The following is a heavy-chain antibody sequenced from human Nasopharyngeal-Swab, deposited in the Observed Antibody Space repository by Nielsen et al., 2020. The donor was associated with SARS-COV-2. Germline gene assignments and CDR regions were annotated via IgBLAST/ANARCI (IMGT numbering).Heavy chain of an antibody. CDR2: INTNTGNP. V-gene: IGHV7-4-1*02. D-gene: IGHD3-9*01. Sequence: WVRQAPGQGLEWMGWINTNTGNPTYAQGFTGRFVFSLDTSVSTAYLQISSLKAEDTAVYYCAGKENYDILTGYGPGNFDYWGQGTLVTVSS. J-gene: IGHJ4*02. CDR3: AGKENYDILTGYGPGNFDY.